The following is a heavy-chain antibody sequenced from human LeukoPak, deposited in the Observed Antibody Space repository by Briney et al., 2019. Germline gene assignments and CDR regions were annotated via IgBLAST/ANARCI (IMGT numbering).Heavy chain of an antibody. D-gene: IGHD2-15*01. CDR1: GFTFNIYG. J-gene: IGHJ4*02. Sequence: GGSLRLSCAASGFTFNIYGMNWVRQAPGRGLEWVSSISSDATNIYYTDSVKGRFTIARDNAKNSLYLQMNCLRAEDTAVYYCARDGSGSGDYWGQGTLVTVSS. CDR3: ARDGSGSGDY. V-gene: IGHV3-21*01. CDR2: ISSDATNI.